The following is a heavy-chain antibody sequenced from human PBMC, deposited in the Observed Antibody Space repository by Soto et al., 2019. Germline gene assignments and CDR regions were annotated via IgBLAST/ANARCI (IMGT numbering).Heavy chain of an antibody. CDR2: IYPGDSDT. CDR3: ARHIVAVAGYFDY. Sequence: GESLKISCKGSGYSFTTYWIGWVRQMPGKGLECMGIIYPGDSDTRYSPSFQGQVTISADKSISTAYLQWSSLKASDTAMYYCARHIVAVAGYFDYWGQGTLVTVSS. V-gene: IGHV5-51*01. D-gene: IGHD6-19*01. J-gene: IGHJ4*02. CDR1: GYSFTTYW.